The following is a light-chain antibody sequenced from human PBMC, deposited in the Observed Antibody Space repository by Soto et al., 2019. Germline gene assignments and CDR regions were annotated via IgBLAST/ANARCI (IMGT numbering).Light chain of an antibody. Sequence: QSALTQPASVSGSPGQSITISCTGTSSDVGYYNYVSWYQHHPGKVPKLMIYEVSNRPSGVSNRFSGSKSGNTASLTISGLQAEDEADYYCRSYTTRSTQVFGGGTKVTVL. CDR3: RSYTTRSTQV. J-gene: IGLJ3*02. CDR1: SSDVGYYNY. V-gene: IGLV2-14*01. CDR2: EVS.